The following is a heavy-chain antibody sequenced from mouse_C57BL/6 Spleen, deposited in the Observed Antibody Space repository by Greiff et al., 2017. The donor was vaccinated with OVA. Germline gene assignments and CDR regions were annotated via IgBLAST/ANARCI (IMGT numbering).Heavy chain of an antibody. J-gene: IGHJ3*01. CDR3: SYYSNYVWFAY. V-gene: IGHV1-55*01. CDR2: IYPGSGST. Sequence: QVHVKQPGAELVKPGASVKMSCKASGYTFTSYWITWVKQRPGQGLEWIGDIYPGSGSTNYNEKFKSKATLTVDTSSSTAYMQLSSLTSEDSAVYYCSYYSNYVWFAYWGQGTLVTVSA. CDR1: GYTFTSYW. D-gene: IGHD2-5*01.